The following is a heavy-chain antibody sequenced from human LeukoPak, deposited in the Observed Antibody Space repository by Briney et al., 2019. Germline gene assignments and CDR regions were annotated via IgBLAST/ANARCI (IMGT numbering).Heavy chain of an antibody. CDR2: IYATGSA. Sequence: SETLSLTCTVSGGSIGTYYWSWVRQPAGEGLEWIGRIYATGSANYNPSLKSRVTISVDTCKNQFSLKLSSVTAADTAVYYCAREDYYDSSGYYLNWFDPWGQGTLVTVSS. V-gene: IGHV4-4*07. CDR1: GGSIGTYY. D-gene: IGHD3-22*01. CDR3: AREDYYDSSGYYLNWFDP. J-gene: IGHJ5*02.